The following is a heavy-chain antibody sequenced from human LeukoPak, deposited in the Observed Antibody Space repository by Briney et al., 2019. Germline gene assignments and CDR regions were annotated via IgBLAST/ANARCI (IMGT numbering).Heavy chain of an antibody. CDR3: ASNYGSGSYSFDY. D-gene: IGHD3-10*01. V-gene: IGHV3-30-3*01. CDR1: GFTFSSYA. CDR2: ISYDGSNK. J-gene: IGHJ4*02. Sequence: PGGSLRLSCAASGFTFSSYAMHWVRQAPGKGLEWVAVISYDGSNKYYADSVKGRFTISRDNSKNTLYLQMNSLRAEDTAVYYCASNYGSGSYSFDYWGQGTLVTVSS.